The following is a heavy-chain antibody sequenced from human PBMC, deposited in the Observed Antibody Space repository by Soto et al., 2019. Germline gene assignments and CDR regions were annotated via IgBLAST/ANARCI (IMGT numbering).Heavy chain of an antibody. V-gene: IGHV1-2*02. D-gene: IGHD3-22*01. CDR1: GYTFSGNY. CDR2: INPKNGAT. CDR3: APHHYDSSGFFDY. J-gene: IGHJ4*02. Sequence: ASVKVSCKASGYTFSGNYMHWVRRAPGQGLEWMGWINPKNGATNSEQKFQGRITMTWDTSTSTGYMELTRLRSDDTAVYYCAPHHYDSSGFFDYWGQGTLVTISS.